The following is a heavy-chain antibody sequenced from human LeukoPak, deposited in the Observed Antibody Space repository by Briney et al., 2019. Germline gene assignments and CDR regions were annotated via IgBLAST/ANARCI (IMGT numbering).Heavy chain of an antibody. D-gene: IGHD6-6*01. J-gene: IGHJ4*02. CDR1: GFTVSSNY. Sequence: GGSLRLSCAASGFTVSSNYMSWVRQIPGKGLEWVAVIWYDGSNKYYAVSVKGRFTISRDNSKNTLYLQMNSLRAEDTAVYYCVRDIAARRIDYWGQGTLVTVSS. V-gene: IGHV3-33*08. CDR3: VRDIAARRIDY. CDR2: IWYDGSNK.